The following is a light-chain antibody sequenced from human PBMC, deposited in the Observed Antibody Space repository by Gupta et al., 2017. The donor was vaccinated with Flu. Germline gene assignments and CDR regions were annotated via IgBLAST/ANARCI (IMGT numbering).Light chain of an antibody. V-gene: IGKV1-39*01. CDR1: QSISSY. Sequence: PSFLSASVGDRVTITCRSSQSISSYLTWYQQKPGKAPKLLIYAASSVQSGVPSRFSGSGSGTDFTLTISRLRPEDFATYYCQQGNSTLYTFGQGTKLEIK. J-gene: IGKJ2*01. CDR2: AAS. CDR3: QQGNSTLYT.